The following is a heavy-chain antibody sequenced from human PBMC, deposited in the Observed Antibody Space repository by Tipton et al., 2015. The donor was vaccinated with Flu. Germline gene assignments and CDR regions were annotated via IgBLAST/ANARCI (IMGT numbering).Heavy chain of an antibody. D-gene: IGHD1-26*01. CDR1: GFTFRIYA. CDR2: ISTIGNNI. J-gene: IGHJ4*02. Sequence: SLRLSCTASGFTFRIYAMHWVRQAPGKGLEFVSGISTIGNNIYYADSVEGRFTISRDNSKSTLYLQMDGLRDDDMAVYYCARVRGVGATRALDYWGQGTLVTVSS. V-gene: IGHV3-64*02. CDR3: ARVRGVGATRALDY.